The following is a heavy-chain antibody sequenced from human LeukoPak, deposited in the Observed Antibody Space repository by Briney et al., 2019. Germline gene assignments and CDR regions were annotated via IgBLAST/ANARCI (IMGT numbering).Heavy chain of an antibody. V-gene: IGHV3-21*01. J-gene: IGHJ6*03. CDR2: ISSRSSCI. D-gene: IGHD2-2*01. Sequence: GGSLRLSCGASGFTFSSYSMNWVRQAPGKGLEWVSSISSRSSCIYYADSVKGRFTISRDNAKNSLYLQMNSLRAEDTAVYYCARDHPYQLLSYMDVWGKGTTVTVSS. CDR1: GFTFSSYS. CDR3: ARDHPYQLLSYMDV.